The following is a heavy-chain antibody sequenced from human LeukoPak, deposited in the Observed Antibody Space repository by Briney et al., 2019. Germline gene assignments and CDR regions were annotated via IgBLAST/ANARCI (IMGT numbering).Heavy chain of an antibody. D-gene: IGHD1-14*01. V-gene: IGHV4-31*03. CDR2: IYYSGST. Sequence: SETLSFTCTVSGGSISSGGYYWSWIRQHPGKGLEWIGYIYYSGSTYYNPSLKSRVTISVDTSKNQFSLKLSSVTAADTAVYYCAGGRPAVGAFDIWGQGTMVTVSS. CDR3: AGGRPAVGAFDI. J-gene: IGHJ3*02. CDR1: GGSISSGGYY.